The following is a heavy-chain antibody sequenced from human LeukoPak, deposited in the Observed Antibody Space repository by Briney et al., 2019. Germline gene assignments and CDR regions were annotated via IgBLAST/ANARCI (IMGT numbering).Heavy chain of an antibody. V-gene: IGHV4-38-2*02. J-gene: IGHJ4*02. CDR1: GYSISSGYY. CDR2: IYHSGST. D-gene: IGHD3-9*01. CDR3: ARVRYFDWLALDY. Sequence: SETLSLTCTVSGYSISSGYYWGWIRQPPGKGLEWIGRIYHSGSTYYNPSLKSRVTISVDTSKNQFSLKLSSVTAADTAVYYCARVRYFDWLALDYWGQGTLVTVSS.